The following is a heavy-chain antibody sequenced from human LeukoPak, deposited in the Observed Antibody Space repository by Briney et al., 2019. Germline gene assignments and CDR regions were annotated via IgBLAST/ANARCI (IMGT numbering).Heavy chain of an antibody. J-gene: IGHJ6*02. CDR2: IYIDGIT. CDR1: GGSIRTDGSY. V-gene: IGHV4-39*01. Sequence: SETLSLTCTVSGGSIRTDGSYWAWIRQPPGKGLEWIGSIYIDGITHYNSSLQSRVTLSIDTSKNQFSLKLTSVTAADTAVFYCARLFTRAWEYRYGMDVWGQGTTVTVSS. CDR3: ARLFTRAWEYRYGMDV. D-gene: IGHD1-26*01.